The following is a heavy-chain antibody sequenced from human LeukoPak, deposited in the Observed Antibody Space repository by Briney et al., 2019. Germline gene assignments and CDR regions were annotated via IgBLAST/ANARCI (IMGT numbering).Heavy chain of an antibody. Sequence: SETLTLTCTVSGGSISSSRYYWGWIRQPPGKGLEWIGSIYDSGSTYYNPSLKSRVTISVDTSKNQFSLKLSSVTAADTAVYYCARDLRWFAPLGQGTLVTVSS. CDR1: GGSISSSRYY. CDR3: ARDLRWFAP. V-gene: IGHV4-39*02. J-gene: IGHJ5*02. CDR2: IYDSGST. D-gene: IGHD4-17*01.